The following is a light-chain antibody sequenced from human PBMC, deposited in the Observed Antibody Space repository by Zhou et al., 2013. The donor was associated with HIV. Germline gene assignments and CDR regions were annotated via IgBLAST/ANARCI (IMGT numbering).Light chain of an antibody. J-gene: IGKJ1*01. V-gene: IGKV3-20*01. CDR3: QQYGSSPRT. Sequence: EVLMTQSPVTLSVSPGARATLSCRASQSVDTYLAWYQQRPGQAPRLLIYGASSRATGIPDRFSGSGSGTDFTLTISRLEPEDFAVYYCQQYGSSPRTFGQGTKVEIK. CDR1: QSVDTY. CDR2: GAS.